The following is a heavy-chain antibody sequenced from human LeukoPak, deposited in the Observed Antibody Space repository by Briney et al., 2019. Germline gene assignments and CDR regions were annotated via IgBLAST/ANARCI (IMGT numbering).Heavy chain of an antibody. V-gene: IGHV3-23*01. CDR3: AKESDYGGNSDDY. Sequence: GGSLRLSCAASGFTFSSYAMNWARQAPGKGLEWVSGISGSGGSTYYADSVKGRFTISRDNSKNTMYLQMNSLRAEDTAVYYCAKESDYGGNSDDYWGQGTLVTVSS. CDR2: ISGSGGST. CDR1: GFTFSSYA. D-gene: IGHD4-23*01. J-gene: IGHJ4*02.